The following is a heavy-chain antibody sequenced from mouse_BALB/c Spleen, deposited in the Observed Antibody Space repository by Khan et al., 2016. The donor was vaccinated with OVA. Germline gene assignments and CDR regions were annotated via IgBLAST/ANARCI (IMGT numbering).Heavy chain of an antibody. CDR1: GYSITSDYA. CDR3: ARVYGGDFDY. CDR2: ISYSGNI. D-gene: IGHD1-1*01. V-gene: IGHV3-2*02. Sequence: VQLKESGPGLVKPSQSLSLTCTVTGYSITSDYAWNWIRQFPGNKLEWMGFISYSGNINYNPSLKSRISIPRDTSKNQFFLQLNSVTTEDTATYYCARVYGGDFDYWGQGTTLTVSS. J-gene: IGHJ2*01.